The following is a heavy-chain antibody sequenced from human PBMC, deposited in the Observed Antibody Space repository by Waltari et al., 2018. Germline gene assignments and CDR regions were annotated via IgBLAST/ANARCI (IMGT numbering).Heavy chain of an antibody. Sequence: QVQLVESGGGVVQPGGSLRLSCAASGFTFSSYGKHWVRQAPGKGLEWVAVIRHDGGNKYYTDSVKGRFTISRDNSKNTLYLQMNSLRPEDTAVYYCAKRDGYNSLDYWGQGTLVTVSS. J-gene: IGHJ4*02. D-gene: IGHD5-12*01. CDR3: AKRDGYNSLDY. CDR1: GFTFSSYG. V-gene: IGHV3-30*02. CDR2: IRHDGGNK.